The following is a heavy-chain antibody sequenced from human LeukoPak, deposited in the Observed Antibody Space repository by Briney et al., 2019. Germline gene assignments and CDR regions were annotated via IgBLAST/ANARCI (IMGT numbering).Heavy chain of an antibody. V-gene: IGHV4-4*02. Sequence: PSGTLSLTCAVSGGSISSSNWWSWVRQPPGKGLEWIGEIYHSGSTNYNPSLKSRVTISVDKSKNQFSLKLSSVTAADTAVYYCARRPGGVVVPAAAPRWFDPWGQGTLVTVSS. CDR2: IYHSGST. CDR1: GGSISSSNW. J-gene: IGHJ5*02. D-gene: IGHD2-2*01. CDR3: ARRPGGVVVPAAAPRWFDP.